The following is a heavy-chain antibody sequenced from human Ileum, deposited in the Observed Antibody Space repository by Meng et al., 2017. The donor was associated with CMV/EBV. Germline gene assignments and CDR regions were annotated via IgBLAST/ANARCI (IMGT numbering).Heavy chain of an antibody. J-gene: IGHJ4*02. D-gene: IGHD1-26*01. V-gene: IGHV3-30*02. CDR1: GFIFSNHA. Sequence: GESLKISCAASGFIFSNHAMHWVRQAPGKGPEWLTFILYDGSDAYYADSVEGRFTISRDNSRNTLYLQMNSLRVDDTAVYYCAKDLGRRAGYYGYCDSWGQGTLVTVSS. CDR2: ILYDGSDA. CDR3: AKDLGRRAGYYGYCDS.